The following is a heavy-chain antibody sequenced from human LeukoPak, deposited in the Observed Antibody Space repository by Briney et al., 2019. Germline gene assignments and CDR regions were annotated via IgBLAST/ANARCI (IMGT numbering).Heavy chain of an antibody. CDR2: ISSSSSTI. CDR3: ARDPGDSWLGDAFDI. V-gene: IGHV3-48*01. J-gene: IGHJ3*02. CDR1: GFTFSSYS. Sequence: GGSLRLSCAASGFTFSSYSMNWVRQAPGKGLEWVSYISSSSSTIYYADSVKGRFTISRDNAKNSLYLQMNSLRAEDTAVYYCARDPGDSWLGDAFDIWGQGTMVTVSS. D-gene: IGHD6-13*01.